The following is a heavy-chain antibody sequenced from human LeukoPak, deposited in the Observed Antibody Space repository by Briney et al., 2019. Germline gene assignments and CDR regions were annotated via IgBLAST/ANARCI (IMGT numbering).Heavy chain of an antibody. V-gene: IGHV3-48*03. J-gene: IGHJ4*02. CDR2: ISSSGSTI. CDR3: ARENYGDYYFDY. D-gene: IGHD4-17*01. CDR1: GFTFSSYE. Sequence: GGSLRLSCAASGFTFSSYEMNWVRQAPGKGQEWVSYISSSGSTIYYADSVKGRFTISRDNSKNTLYLQMNSLRPEDTAVYYCARENYGDYYFDYWGRGTLVTVSS.